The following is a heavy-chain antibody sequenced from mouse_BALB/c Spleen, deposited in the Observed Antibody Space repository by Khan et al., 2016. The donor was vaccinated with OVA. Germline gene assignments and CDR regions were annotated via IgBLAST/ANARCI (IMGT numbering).Heavy chain of an antibody. Sequence: VKLQESGAELARPGASVKMSCTASGYSFTTYTMHRGKQRFGRGQQWCGYNIPSNGNTNYNQTFKNKSTLTADKSTSTAYMQLSSVTSDYTAVYNTADEATYYWSNGRISNWGQGTLLTVSA. V-gene: IGHV1-4*01. J-gene: IGHJ3*01. CDR3: ADEATYYWSNGRISN. CDR2: NIPSNGNT. D-gene: IGHD2-14*01. CDR1: GYSFTTYT.